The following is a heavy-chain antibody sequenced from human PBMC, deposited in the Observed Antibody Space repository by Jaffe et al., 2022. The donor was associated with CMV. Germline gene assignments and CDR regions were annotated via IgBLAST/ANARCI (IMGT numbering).Heavy chain of an antibody. Sequence: QLQLQESGPGLVKPSETLSLTCTVSGGSISSSSYYWGWIRQPPGKGLEWIGSIYYSGSTYYNPSLKSRVTISVDTSKNQFSLKLSSVTAADTAVYYCARHRGRGGYSYGHYYYGMDVWGQGTTVTVSS. J-gene: IGHJ6*02. CDR3: ARHRGRGGYSYGHYYYGMDV. D-gene: IGHD5-18*01. CDR1: GGSISSSSYY. CDR2: IYYSGST. V-gene: IGHV4-39*01.